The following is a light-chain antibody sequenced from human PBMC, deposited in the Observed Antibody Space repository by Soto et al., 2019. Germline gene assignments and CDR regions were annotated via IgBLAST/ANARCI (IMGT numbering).Light chain of an antibody. Sequence: QSALTQPASVSGSPGQSITISCTGTSSDVGYYNYVSWYQQHPGKAPKLMIYEVSNRPSGVSNRFSGSKSGNTASLTISGLQAEDEAVYYCSSYTTSTTRVFGGGTKVTVL. CDR3: SSYTTSTTRV. V-gene: IGLV2-14*01. J-gene: IGLJ3*02. CDR2: EVS. CDR1: SSDVGYYNY.